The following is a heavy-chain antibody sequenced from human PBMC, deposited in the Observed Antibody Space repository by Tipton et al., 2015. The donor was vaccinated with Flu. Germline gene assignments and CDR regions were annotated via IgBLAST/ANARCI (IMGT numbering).Heavy chain of an antibody. CDR1: DYSVSSGYY. V-gene: IGHV4-38-2*02. D-gene: IGHD6-13*01. Sequence: TLSLTCTVSDYSVSSGYYWGWIRQSPGKGLEWMGVIHHRGNTYYNPSLKSRVTISVDTSKNQFSLKLSSVTAADTAVYYCARGIYISSSWYVGRGDPNKNDYWGQGTLVTVSS. J-gene: IGHJ4*02. CDR3: ARGIYISSSWYVGRGDPNKNDY. CDR2: IHHRGNT.